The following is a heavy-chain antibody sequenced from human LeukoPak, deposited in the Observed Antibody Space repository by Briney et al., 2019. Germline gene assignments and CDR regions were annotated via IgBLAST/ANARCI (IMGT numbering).Heavy chain of an antibody. CDR2: INPSGGST. D-gene: IGHD4-23*01. Sequence: ASVKVSCMASGYTFTSYYMHWVRQAPGQGLEWMGIINPSGGSTSYAQKFQGRVTMTRDTSTSTVYMELSSLRSEDTAVYYCARDMRLYGGAKGVLGYWGQGTLVTVSS. CDR1: GYTFTSYY. CDR3: ARDMRLYGGAKGVLGY. V-gene: IGHV1-46*01. J-gene: IGHJ4*02.